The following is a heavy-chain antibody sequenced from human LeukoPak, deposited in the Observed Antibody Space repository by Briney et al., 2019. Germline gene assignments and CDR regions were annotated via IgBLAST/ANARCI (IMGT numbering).Heavy chain of an antibody. D-gene: IGHD3-9*01. CDR2: IYYSGST. CDR3: AREQKGDILTGEPPWFDY. J-gene: IGHJ4*02. Sequence: SETLSLTCTVSGGSISSSSYYWGWIRQPPGKGLEWIGYIYYSGSTYYNPSLKSRVTISVDTSKNQFSLKLSSVTAADTAVYYCAREQKGDILTGEPPWFDYWGQGTLVTVSS. V-gene: IGHV4-30-4*08. CDR1: GGSISSSSYY.